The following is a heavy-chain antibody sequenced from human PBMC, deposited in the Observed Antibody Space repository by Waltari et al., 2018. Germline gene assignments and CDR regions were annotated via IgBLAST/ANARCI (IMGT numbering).Heavy chain of an antibody. V-gene: IGHV3-7*01. D-gene: IGHD6-13*01. Sequence: VQLVESGGGLVQPGGSLRLSCAASGFTFSSNWMSWVRQAPGKGLEWVANIKQDGSEKYYVDSVKGRFTISRDNAKNSLYLQMNSLRAEDTAVYYCARDQRIAAAGVYDYWGQGTLVTVSS. CDR3: ARDQRIAAAGVYDY. J-gene: IGHJ4*02. CDR1: GFTFSSNW. CDR2: IKQDGSEK.